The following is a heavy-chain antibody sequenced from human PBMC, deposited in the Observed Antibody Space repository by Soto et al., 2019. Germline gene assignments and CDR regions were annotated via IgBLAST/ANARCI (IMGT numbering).Heavy chain of an antibody. CDR2: ISGSGGST. Sequence: EVQLLESGGGLVQPGGSLRLSCAASGFTFSSYAMSWVRQAPGKGLEWVSAISGSGGSTYYADSVKGRFTISRDKSKNTLYLQMNSLRAEDTAVYYCAKDPEGRYYGGRYFDLWGRGTLVTVSS. CDR1: GFTFSSYA. D-gene: IGHD4-17*01. V-gene: IGHV3-23*01. J-gene: IGHJ2*01. CDR3: AKDPEGRYYGGRYFDL.